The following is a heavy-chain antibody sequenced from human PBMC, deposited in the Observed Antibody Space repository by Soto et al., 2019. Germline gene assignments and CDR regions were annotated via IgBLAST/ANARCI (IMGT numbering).Heavy chain of an antibody. Sequence: PGGSLRLSCAASGIRFSSYEMNWVRQAPGKGLEWISYISESGYSTHCADAVKGRFAISRDNAKNLLYLQMNSLRVDDTAVYYCARDQEVHDSRGHKIRAMDVWGQGTTVTVSS. J-gene: IGHJ6*02. V-gene: IGHV3-48*03. CDR1: GIRFSSYE. D-gene: IGHD6-19*01. CDR2: ISESGYST. CDR3: ARDQEVHDSRGHKIRAMDV.